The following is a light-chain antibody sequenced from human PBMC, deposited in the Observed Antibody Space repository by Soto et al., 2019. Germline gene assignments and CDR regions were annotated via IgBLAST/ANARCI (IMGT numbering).Light chain of an antibody. J-gene: IGKJ2*01. CDR3: QQYNKWPYT. CDR2: RAS. V-gene: IGKV3-15*01. CDR1: QHVSSN. Sequence: EIVMTQSPATLSVSPGGSATLSCRASQHVSSNFAWYRQKPGQAPTLLIYRASTRAPGVPARFSGSGSGTEFTLTISSLQSEDFAVYFCQQYNKWPYTFGQGTTLEIK.